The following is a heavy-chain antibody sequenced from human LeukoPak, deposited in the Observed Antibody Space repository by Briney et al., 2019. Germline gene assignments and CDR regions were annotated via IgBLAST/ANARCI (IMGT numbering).Heavy chain of an antibody. J-gene: IGHJ4*02. CDR3: ASTTYGSGSYYNGDYFDY. V-gene: IGHV4-39*07. CDR2: IYYSGST. D-gene: IGHD3-10*01. Sequence: PSETLSLSCTVSGGSISSSSYYWGWIRQPPGKGLEWIGSIYYSGSTYYNPSLKSRVTISVDTSKNQFSLKLSSVTAADTAVYYCASTTYGSGSYYNGDYFDYWGQGTLVTVSS. CDR1: GGSISSSSYY.